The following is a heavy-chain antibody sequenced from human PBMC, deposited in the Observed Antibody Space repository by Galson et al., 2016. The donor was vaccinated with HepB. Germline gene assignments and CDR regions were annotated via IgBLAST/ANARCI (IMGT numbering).Heavy chain of an antibody. CDR1: GGSIRSDYY. D-gene: IGHD3-10*01. V-gene: IGHV4-38-2*02. CDR3: ARAVMLGRGMDV. CDR2: LYPSEGT. Sequence: ETLSLPCIVSGGSIRSDYYWGWLRQPPGRGLEWIGSLYPSEGTYYNPSLKSRVTISVDTSKNELSLRLNSVTAADTAVYYCARAVMLGRGMDVWGQGTTVTVSS. J-gene: IGHJ6*02.